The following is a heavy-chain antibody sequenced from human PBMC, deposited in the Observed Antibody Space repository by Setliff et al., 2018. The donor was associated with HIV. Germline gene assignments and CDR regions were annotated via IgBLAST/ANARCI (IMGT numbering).Heavy chain of an antibody. CDR2: INVDGSSI. CDR3: ARLPQDVRSSIDF. V-gene: IGHV3-74*01. J-gene: IGHJ4*02. Sequence: PGGSLRLSCAASGFTLTDYWMHWVRQVPGQGLVWVSRINVDGSSISYADSVKGRFTISRDNAKNTLFLQMNSLRAEDTAVYYCARLPQDVRSSIDFWGQGTLVTSPQ. D-gene: IGHD6-6*01. CDR1: GFTLTDYW.